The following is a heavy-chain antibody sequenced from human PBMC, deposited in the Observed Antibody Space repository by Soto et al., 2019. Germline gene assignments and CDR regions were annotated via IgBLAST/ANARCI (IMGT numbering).Heavy chain of an antibody. D-gene: IGHD6-13*01. CDR3: ARGLCSSWCGRWFDP. V-gene: IGHV3-7*03. Sequence: PGGSLRLSCAASGFTFSRFPIHWVRQAPGKGLEWVANIKQDGSEKYYVDSVKGRFTISRDNAKNSLYLQMNSLRAEDTAVYYCARGLCSSWCGRWFDPWGQGTLVTVSS. J-gene: IGHJ5*02. CDR2: IKQDGSEK. CDR1: GFTFSRFP.